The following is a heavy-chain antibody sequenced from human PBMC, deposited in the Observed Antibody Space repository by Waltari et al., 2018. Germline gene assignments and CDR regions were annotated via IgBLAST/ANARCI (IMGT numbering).Heavy chain of an antibody. V-gene: IGHV4-34*01. CDR1: GGSFSGYY. CDR2: IDHSGST. Sequence: QVQLQQWGAGLLKPSETLSLTCPAHGGSFSGYYWSWIRQPPGKGLEWIGEIDHSGSTNYNPSLKSRVTISVDTSKNQFSLKLNSVTAADTALYYCARGRSGGAAIWGQGTLVTVSS. J-gene: IGHJ4*02. D-gene: IGHD2-15*01. CDR3: ARGRSGGAAI.